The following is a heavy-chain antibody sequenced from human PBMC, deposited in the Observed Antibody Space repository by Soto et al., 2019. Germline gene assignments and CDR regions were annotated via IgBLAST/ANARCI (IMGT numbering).Heavy chain of an antibody. CDR2: ISAYNGNT. CDR1: DYTFTNYG. D-gene: IGHD3-16*01. Sequence: ASVKVSCKASDYTFTNYGITWVRQAPGQGLEWMGWISAYNGNTNYAQKLQGRVTMTTDTSTSTAYMELRSLRSDDTAVYYCARCPHNEYVWPRYPLVDFWGEATLVTVSS. J-gene: IGHJ4*02. V-gene: IGHV1-18*01. CDR3: ARCPHNEYVWPRYPLVDF.